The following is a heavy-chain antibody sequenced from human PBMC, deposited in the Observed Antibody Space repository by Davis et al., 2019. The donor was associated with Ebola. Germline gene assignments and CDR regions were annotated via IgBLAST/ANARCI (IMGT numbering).Heavy chain of an antibody. D-gene: IGHD2-2*01. J-gene: IGHJ4*02. V-gene: IGHV1-69*06. CDR1: GGTFSSYA. CDR2: IIPIFGTA. CDR3: ARGPPDIVVVPAATYFDY. Sequence: SVKVSCKASGGTFSSYAISWVRQAPGQGLEWMGGIIPIFGTANYAQKFQGRVTITADKSTSTAYMELSSLRSEDTAVYYCARGPPDIVVVPAATYFDYWGQGTLVTVSP.